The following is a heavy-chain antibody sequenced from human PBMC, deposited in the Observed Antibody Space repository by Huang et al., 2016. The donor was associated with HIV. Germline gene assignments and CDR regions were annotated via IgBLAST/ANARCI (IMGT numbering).Heavy chain of an antibody. CDR3: ARDTKYYYDSSGPLTI. V-gene: IGHV3-7*01. Sequence: EVQLVESGGGLVQPGGSLRLSCAASGLIFSNYWMSWVRQAPGEGLEWVANRKEDGSEKYYVDSVKGRFTISRDNAKNSLYLQMSSLRAEDTAVYYCARDTKYYYDSSGPLTIWGQGTLVTVSS. D-gene: IGHD3-22*01. CDR2: RKEDGSEK. J-gene: IGHJ4*02. CDR1: GLIFSNYW.